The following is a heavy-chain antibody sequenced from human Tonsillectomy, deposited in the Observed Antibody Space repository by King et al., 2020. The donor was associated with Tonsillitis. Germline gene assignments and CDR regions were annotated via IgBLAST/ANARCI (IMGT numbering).Heavy chain of an antibody. CDR1: GFTFSSYA. V-gene: IGHV3-23*04. J-gene: IGHJ4*02. D-gene: IGHD7-27*01. CDR3: AKRQGDWGFYHY. CDR2: ISGSGGYT. Sequence: VQLVESGGGLVQPGGSLRLSCAASGFTFSSYAMSWVRQAPGKGLEWVSVISGSGGYTNYADSVKGRFTISRDNSTNTLYLQMSSLRAEDTAVYYCAKRQGDWGFYHYWGQGTLVTVSS.